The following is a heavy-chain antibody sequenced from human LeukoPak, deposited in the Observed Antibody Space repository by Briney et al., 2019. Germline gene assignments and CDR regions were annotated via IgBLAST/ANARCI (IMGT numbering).Heavy chain of an antibody. Sequence: ASVKVSRTASGYTFTGYYMHWVRQAPGQGLEWMGRINPNSGGTNYAQKFQGRVTMTRDTSISTAYMELSRLRSDDTAVYYCARVRRGSDGFDYWGQGTLVTVSS. CDR2: INPNSGGT. J-gene: IGHJ4*02. CDR3: ARVRRGSDGFDY. D-gene: IGHD4-17*01. V-gene: IGHV1-2*06. CDR1: GYTFTGYY.